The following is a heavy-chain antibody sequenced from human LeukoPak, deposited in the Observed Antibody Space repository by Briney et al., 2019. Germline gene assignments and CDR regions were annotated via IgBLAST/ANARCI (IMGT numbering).Heavy chain of an antibody. CDR1: GFTFGSYW. V-gene: IGHV3-74*01. J-gene: IGHJ4*02. CDR3: GRDVRDCSGGSCYGVDY. D-gene: IGHD2-15*01. Sequence: GGSLRLSCAASGFTFGSYWMHWVRQAPGMGLVWVSRINTDGSSTSYADSVKGRFTISRDNAKNTLYLQMNSLRAEDTAVYYCGRDVRDCSGGSCYGVDYWGQGTLVTVSS. CDR2: INTDGSST.